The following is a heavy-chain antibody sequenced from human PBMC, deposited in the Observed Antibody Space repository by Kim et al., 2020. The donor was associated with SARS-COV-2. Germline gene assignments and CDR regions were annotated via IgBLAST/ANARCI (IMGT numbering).Heavy chain of an antibody. CDR3: ARDVGGYSYGLDAFDI. CDR2: IIPIFGTA. V-gene: IGHV1-69*13. CDR1: GGTFSSYA. J-gene: IGHJ3*02. D-gene: IGHD5-18*01. Sequence: SVKVSCKASGGTFSSYAISWVRQAPGQGLEWMGGIIPIFGTANYAQKFQGRVTITADESTSTAYMELSSLRSEDTAVYYCARDVGGYSYGLDAFDIWGQGTMVTVSS.